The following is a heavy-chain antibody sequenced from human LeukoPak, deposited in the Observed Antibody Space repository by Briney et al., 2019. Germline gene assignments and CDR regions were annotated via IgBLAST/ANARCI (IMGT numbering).Heavy chain of an antibody. CDR1: GFTFSNYS. CDR3: AAGSGSYYKATS. CDR2: ISSSSSYI. D-gene: IGHD3-10*01. J-gene: IGHJ5*02. Sequence: GGSLRLSCAASGFTFSNYSMNWVRQAPGKGLEWVSSISSSSSYIYYADSVKGRFTISRDNAKNSLYLQMNSLRVEDTAVYYCAAGSGSYYKATSWGQGTLVTVSS. V-gene: IGHV3-21*04.